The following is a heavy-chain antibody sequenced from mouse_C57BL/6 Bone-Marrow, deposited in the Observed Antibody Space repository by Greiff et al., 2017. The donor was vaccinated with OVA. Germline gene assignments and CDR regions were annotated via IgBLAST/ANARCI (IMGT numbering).Heavy chain of an antibody. CDR3: ARSGDGSSYDYWYFDV. CDR1: GYAFTNYL. V-gene: IGHV1-54*01. CDR2: INPGSGGT. D-gene: IGHD1-1*01. Sequence: QVQLQQSGAELVRPGTSVKVSCKASGYAFTNYLIEWVKQRPGQGLEWIGVINPGSGGTNYNEKFKGKATLTADKSSSTAYMQLSSLTSEDSAVYFCARSGDGSSYDYWYFDVWGTGTTVTVSS. J-gene: IGHJ1*03.